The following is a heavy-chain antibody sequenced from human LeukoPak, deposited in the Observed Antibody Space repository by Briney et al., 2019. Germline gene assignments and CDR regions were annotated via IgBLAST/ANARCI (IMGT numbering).Heavy chain of an antibody. Sequence: GGSRRLSCGASGFTFSTYAMSWVRQAPEKGLEWVSIISGNSVFSYYADSVRGRFTISRDNSQNTLYLQMYNLRAEDTAVYYCAKHPLGGNFDYWGQGTLVTVSS. D-gene: IGHD2-15*01. CDR2: ISGNSVFS. J-gene: IGHJ4*02. CDR3: AKHPLGGNFDY. CDR1: GFTFSTYA. V-gene: IGHV3-23*01.